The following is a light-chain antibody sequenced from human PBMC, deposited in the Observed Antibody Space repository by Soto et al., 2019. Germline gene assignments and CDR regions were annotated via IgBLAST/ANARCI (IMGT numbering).Light chain of an antibody. CDR1: SSDVGGYNY. J-gene: IGLJ2*01. CDR3: SSYTSSTTDVV. CDR2: DVS. Sequence: QSVLTQPASVSGSPGQSITISCTGTSSDVGGYNYVSWYQQHPGKAPKLMIYDVSNRPSVVSNRFSGSKSGNTASLTISGLQAEDEADYHCSSYTSSTTDVVFGGGTKLTVL. V-gene: IGLV2-14*01.